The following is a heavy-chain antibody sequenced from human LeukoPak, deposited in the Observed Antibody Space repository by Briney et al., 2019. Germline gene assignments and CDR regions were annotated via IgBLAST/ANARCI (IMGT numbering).Heavy chain of an antibody. D-gene: IGHD3-10*01. V-gene: IGHV3-21*01. CDR1: GFTFSSYS. Sequence: GGSLRLSCAASGFTFSSYSMNWVRQAPGKGLEWVSSISSSSSYIYYADSVKGRFTISRDNAKNSLYLQMNSLGAEDTAVYYCARRGITMDRGVIIKYDYWGQGTLVTVSS. CDR3: ARRGITMDRGVIIKYDY. J-gene: IGHJ4*02. CDR2: ISSSSSYI.